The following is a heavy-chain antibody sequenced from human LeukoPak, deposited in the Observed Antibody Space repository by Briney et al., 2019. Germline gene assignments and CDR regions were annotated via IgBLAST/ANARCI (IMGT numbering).Heavy chain of an antibody. Sequence: SETLSLTCTVSGGSISSSSYYWGWIRQPPGKGLEWIGTIYYSGNTYYNPSLKSRVSISVDTSKNQFSLKLSSVTAADTAVYYCARQAVAGNGFDYWGQGALVTVSS. V-gene: IGHV4-39*01. CDR3: ARQAVAGNGFDY. D-gene: IGHD6-19*01. CDR1: GGSISSSSYY. CDR2: IYYSGNT. J-gene: IGHJ4*02.